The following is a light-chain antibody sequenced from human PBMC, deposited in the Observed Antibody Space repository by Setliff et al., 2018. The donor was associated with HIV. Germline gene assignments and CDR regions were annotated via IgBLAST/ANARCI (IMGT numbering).Light chain of an antibody. CDR2: NDG. Sequence: QSVLTQPPSMSGTPGQKVTISCSGGVSNIGRNSVFWYQQLPGTAPKLLMYNDGQRPSGVPDRFSGSKSGTSASLAITDLRPGDEADYYCATSDDSLGAVVFGGGTK. J-gene: IGLJ2*01. CDR3: ATSDDSLGAVV. V-gene: IGLV1-47*02. CDR1: VSNIGRNS.